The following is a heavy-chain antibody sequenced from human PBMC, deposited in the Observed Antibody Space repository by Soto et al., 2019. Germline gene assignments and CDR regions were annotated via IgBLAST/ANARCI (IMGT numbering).Heavy chain of an antibody. CDR3: ATRITVFGLLVPPFNR. Sequence: QVHLQQWGAGLLKPSETLSLTCAVYGGSVNGYYWNWIRQPPGKGLEWIGEINHTGGTHHNPSLKSQVTMSVVTSKNQFSLRLSSVTSADTAIYYCATRITVFGLLVPPFNRWGPGTQVTVSS. CDR2: INHTGGT. CDR1: GGSVNGYY. V-gene: IGHV4-34*02. D-gene: IGHD3-3*01. J-gene: IGHJ5*02.